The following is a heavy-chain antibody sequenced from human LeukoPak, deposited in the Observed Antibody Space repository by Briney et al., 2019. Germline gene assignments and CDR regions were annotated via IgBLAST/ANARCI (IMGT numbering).Heavy chain of an antibody. CDR2: IYYSGST. CDR3: ARHGTRYSSGWLFDY. CDR1: GGSISSYY. V-gene: IGHV4-59*08. D-gene: IGHD6-19*01. Sequence: SETLSLTCTVSGGSISSYYWSWIRQPPGKGLEWIGYIYYSGSTNYNPSLKSRVTISVDTSKNQFSPKLSSVTAADTAVYYCARHGTRYSSGWLFDYWGQGTLVTVSS. J-gene: IGHJ4*02.